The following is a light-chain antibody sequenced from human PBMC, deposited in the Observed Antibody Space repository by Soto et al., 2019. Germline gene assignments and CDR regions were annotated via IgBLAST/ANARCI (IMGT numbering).Light chain of an antibody. CDR3: SSYTSSSTRVV. CDR1: SSDVGGYNY. Sequence: HSVLTQPASVSGSPGQSITISCTGTSSDVGGYNYVSWYQQHPGKVPKLIIYDVSSRPSGVSNRFSGSKSDNTASLTISGLQTEDEADYYCSSYTSSSTRVVFGGGTKLTVL. J-gene: IGLJ2*01. V-gene: IGLV2-14*01. CDR2: DVS.